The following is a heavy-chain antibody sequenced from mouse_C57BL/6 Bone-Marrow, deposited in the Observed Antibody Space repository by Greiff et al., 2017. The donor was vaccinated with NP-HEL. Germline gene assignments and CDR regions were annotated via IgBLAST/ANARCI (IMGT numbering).Heavy chain of an antibody. CDR1: GFTFSSYA. CDR2: ISDGGSYT. V-gene: IGHV5-4*01. Sequence: EVQVVESGGGLVKPGGSLKLSCAASGFTFSSYAMSWVRQTPEKRLEWVATISDGGSYTYYPDNVKGRFTISRDIAKNNLYLQMSHLKSEDTAMYYCARDGYYYGSWFAYWGQGTLVTVSA. D-gene: IGHD1-1*01. J-gene: IGHJ3*01. CDR3: ARDGYYYGSWFAY.